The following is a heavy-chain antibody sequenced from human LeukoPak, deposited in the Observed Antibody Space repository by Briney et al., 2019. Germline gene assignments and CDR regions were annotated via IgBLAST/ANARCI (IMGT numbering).Heavy chain of an antibody. CDR2: ISSSSSYI. Sequence: PGGSLRLSCVASGFTFSSYAMSWVRQAPGKGLEWVSSISSSSSYIYYADSVKGRFTISRDNAKNSLYLQMNSLRAEDTAVYYCARSNWGAAAAGPYYFDYWGQGTLVTVSS. V-gene: IGHV3-21*01. CDR3: ARSNWGAAAAGPYYFDY. J-gene: IGHJ4*02. CDR1: GFTFSSYA. D-gene: IGHD6-13*01.